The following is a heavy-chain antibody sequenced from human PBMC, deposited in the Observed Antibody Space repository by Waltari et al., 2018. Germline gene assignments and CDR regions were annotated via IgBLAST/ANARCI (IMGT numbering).Heavy chain of an antibody. Sequence: EVQLVESGGGCVKPGGSFRLSSVASGFTFTDDWLIWVGRSPGKGLGGVGRIESNTEGGTVEYAAPAKDRFTISREDSKNTLYLQMNSLQSEDTAVYYCASYSPWNDHWGQGTLVTVSS. V-gene: IGHV3-15*04. CDR3: ASYSPWNDH. CDR2: IESNTEGGTV. CDR1: GFTFTDDW. J-gene: IGHJ4*02. D-gene: IGHD1-1*01.